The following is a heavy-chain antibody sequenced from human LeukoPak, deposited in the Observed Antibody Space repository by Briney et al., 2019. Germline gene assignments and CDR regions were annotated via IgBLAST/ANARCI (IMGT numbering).Heavy chain of an antibody. D-gene: IGHD6-19*01. Sequence: GRSLKLSCAASGFTFDDYAMHWVRPAQGKGLGWVSGISWNSGSIGYADSVKGRFTISRDNAKNSLYLQMNSLRAEDMALYYCAKDRQAVAGTRRAFDIWGQGTMVTVSS. J-gene: IGHJ3*02. CDR1: GFTFDDYA. CDR3: AKDRQAVAGTRRAFDI. V-gene: IGHV3-9*03. CDR2: ISWNSGSI.